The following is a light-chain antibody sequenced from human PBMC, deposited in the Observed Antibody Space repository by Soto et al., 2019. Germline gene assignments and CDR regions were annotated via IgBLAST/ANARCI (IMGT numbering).Light chain of an antibody. Sequence: ALTHSPATLSLAPGERATLSCRASQSVDSYLVSYQQKPGQAPRLLIFGASNRATGIPDRLSGSGSGTDFTLTISRLEPEDFAVYYCQQYGSSPTTFGQGTKVDIK. CDR1: QSVDSY. V-gene: IGKV3-20*01. CDR3: QQYGSSPTT. J-gene: IGKJ1*01. CDR2: GAS.